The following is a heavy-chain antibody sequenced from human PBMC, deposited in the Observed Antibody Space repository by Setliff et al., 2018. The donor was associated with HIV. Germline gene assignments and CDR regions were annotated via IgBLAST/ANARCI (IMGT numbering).Heavy chain of an antibody. J-gene: IGHJ4*02. CDR1: GGSISSDNW. V-gene: IGHV4-4*02. D-gene: IGHD6-13*01. Sequence: SETLSLTCAVSGGSISSDNWWTWVRQAPGKGLEWIGEIYHSEYTNYDPSLKSRVTISVDMSKNQFSLKLNSVTAADTAVYYCVTSSSWSSRLNFWGQGMLVTVSS. CDR2: IYHSEYT. CDR3: VTSSSWSSRLNF.